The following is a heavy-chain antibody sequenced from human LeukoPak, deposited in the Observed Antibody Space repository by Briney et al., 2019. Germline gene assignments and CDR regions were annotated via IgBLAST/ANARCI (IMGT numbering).Heavy chain of an antibody. V-gene: IGHV1-2*06. D-gene: IGHD6-19*01. CDR3: TRDSDNTGWYVSFDS. CDR2: IYPKSGAP. CDR1: RYIFTAYH. Sequence: ASVKVSCKASRYIFTAYHIHWVRQAPGQGPEGVGRIYPKSGAPEYAQKFQGRIMMSRDTSLSTVYMDLNTLTSDDTAVYYCTRDSDNTGWYVSFDSWGQGTLVTVSS. J-gene: IGHJ4*02.